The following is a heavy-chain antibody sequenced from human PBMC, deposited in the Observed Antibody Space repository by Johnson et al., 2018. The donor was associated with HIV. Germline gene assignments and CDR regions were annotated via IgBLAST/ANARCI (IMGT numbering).Heavy chain of an antibody. J-gene: IGHJ3*02. CDR2: ISWTSGSI. V-gene: IGHV3-9*01. CDR1: GFTFDDYA. CDR3: ARDRFGDSDAFDI. D-gene: IGHD4-17*01. Sequence: VQLVESGGGLVQPGRSLRLSCAASGFTFDDYAMHWVRQAPGKGLEWVSGISWTSGSIGYADSVTGRFTIARDNAKNSLYLPLNSLRADDTAVYFCARDRFGDSDAFDIWGQGTMVTVSS.